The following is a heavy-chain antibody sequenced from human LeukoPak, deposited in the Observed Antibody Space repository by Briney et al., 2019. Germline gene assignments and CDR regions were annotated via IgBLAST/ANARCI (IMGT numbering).Heavy chain of an antibody. D-gene: IGHD6-13*01. Sequence: GGSLRLSCAASGFTSSSYGIHWVRQAPGKGLEWVAVIWYDGSKKYYADSVKGRFTISRDNPKNTLYLQMNSLRADDTAFYYCARDIAAANTVGDAFDIWGQGTMATVSS. CDR2: IWYDGSKK. CDR3: ARDIAAANTVGDAFDI. CDR1: GFTSSSYG. V-gene: IGHV3-33*01. J-gene: IGHJ3*02.